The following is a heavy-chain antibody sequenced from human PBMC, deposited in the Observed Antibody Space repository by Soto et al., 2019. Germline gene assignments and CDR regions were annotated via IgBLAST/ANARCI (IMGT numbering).Heavy chain of an antibody. CDR1: GFSLSTSGMG. CDR3: AHYSSTSSFDY. J-gene: IGHJ4*02. CDR2: IYWDDDK. Sequence: QITLKESGPTLVKPTQTFTLACTFSGFSLSTSGMGVARVRQPPGKALEWLALIYWDDDKPYSPSLNSRLTITKDTSKNQVVLTLTNMDPVDTATYYCAHYSSTSSFDYWGQGTLVTVSS. D-gene: IGHD6-13*01. V-gene: IGHV2-5*02.